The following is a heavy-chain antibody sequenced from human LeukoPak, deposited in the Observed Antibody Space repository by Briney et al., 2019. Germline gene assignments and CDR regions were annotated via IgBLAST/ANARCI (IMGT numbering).Heavy chain of an antibody. V-gene: IGHV1-8*03. Sequence: ATVKVSCKTSGYTFTSYDINWVRQATGQGLEWMGWMNPNSGNTGYAQKFQGRVTITRNTSISTAYMELSSLRSEDTAVYYCARQGEVRVATTTAYYYYYYMDVWGKGTTVTVSS. D-gene: IGHD5-12*01. CDR1: GYTFTSYD. J-gene: IGHJ6*03. CDR2: MNPNSGNT. CDR3: ARQGEVRVATTTAYYYYYYMDV.